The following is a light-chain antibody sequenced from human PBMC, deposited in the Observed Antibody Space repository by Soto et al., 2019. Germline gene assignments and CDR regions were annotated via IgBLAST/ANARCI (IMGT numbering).Light chain of an antibody. CDR2: AAS. V-gene: IGKV1-39*01. Sequence: DIQMTQSPSSLSPSVGDRVTITCRASQSISTYLNWYQQKPGKAPKVLIYAASRLQSGVPSRFSGSGSGTHFTLTISSLQPEDFATYYGQQSFSTPYTFGQGTKLEIK. CDR1: QSISTY. J-gene: IGKJ2*01. CDR3: QQSFSTPYT.